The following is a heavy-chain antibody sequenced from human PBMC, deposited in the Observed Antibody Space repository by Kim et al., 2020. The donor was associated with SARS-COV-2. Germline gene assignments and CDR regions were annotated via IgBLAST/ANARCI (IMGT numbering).Heavy chain of an antibody. V-gene: IGHV1-2*02. CDR3: AREYSSSADCYTHWFDA. J-gene: IGHJ5*01. D-gene: IGHD2-2*02. CDR2: INPNNGDT. CDR1: GYIFAGYH. Sequence: ASVKVSCRAYGYIFAGYHIHWVRQAPGQGLEWLGWINPNNGDTNYAQKFQGRVTMTKDTSISTAYMELSSLRSDDTAVYSCAREYSSSADCYTHWFDAWG.